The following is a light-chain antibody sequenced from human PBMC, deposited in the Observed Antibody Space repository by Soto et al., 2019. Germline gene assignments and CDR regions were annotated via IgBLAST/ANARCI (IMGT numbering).Light chain of an antibody. V-gene: IGLV2-23*01. CDR2: EGS. J-gene: IGLJ1*01. CDR3: CSYAGSSTSV. Sequence: QSALTQPASVSRSPGQSITISCTGTSSDVGGYNLVSWYQQHPGKAPKLMIYEGSKRPSGVSNRFSGSKSGNTASLTISGLQAEDEADFYCCSYAGSSTSVFGTGTKLTVL. CDR1: SSDVGGYNL.